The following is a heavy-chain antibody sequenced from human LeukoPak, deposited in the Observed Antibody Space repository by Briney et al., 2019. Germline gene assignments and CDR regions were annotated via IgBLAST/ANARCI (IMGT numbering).Heavy chain of an antibody. CDR3: AKDILSEQWHDAFDI. CDR1: GFLVDDYA. D-gene: IGHD6-19*01. Sequence: GGSLRLSRSASGFLVDDYAMYWVRPAPGKGLEWVSLISGDGGSTYYADSVKGRFTISRDNSKNSLFLQMNSLRTEDTALYYCAKDILSEQWHDAFDIWGQGTMVTVSS. J-gene: IGHJ3*02. V-gene: IGHV3-43*02. CDR2: ISGDGGST.